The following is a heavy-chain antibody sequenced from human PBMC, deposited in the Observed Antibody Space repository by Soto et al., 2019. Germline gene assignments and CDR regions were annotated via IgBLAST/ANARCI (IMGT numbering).Heavy chain of an antibody. CDR3: AKGHCSSTSCPPGTYYYYYYGMDV. J-gene: IGHJ6*02. CDR1: GFTFDDYA. D-gene: IGHD2-2*01. V-gene: IGHV3-9*01. Sequence: GGSLRLSCAASGFTFDDYAMHWVRQVPGKGLEWVSGINWNSGSIGYGDSVKGRFAISRDNAKNSLHLQMNSLSAEDTAFYYCAKGHCSSTSCPPGTYYYYYYGMDVWGQGTTVTVSS. CDR2: INWNSGSI.